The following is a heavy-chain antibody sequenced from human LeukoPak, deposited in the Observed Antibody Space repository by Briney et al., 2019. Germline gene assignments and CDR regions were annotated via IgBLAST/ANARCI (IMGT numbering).Heavy chain of an antibody. J-gene: IGHJ4*02. CDR3: AKGRDDYSNYGGIDYFDY. Sequence: QTGGSLRLSCAASGFTFSSYGMNWVRPAPGKGLEWVSTISGSGDNTYYADSVKGRYTISRDNSKNTLYLQMNSLRAEDTAVYYCAKGRDDYSNYGGIDYFDYWGQGTLVTVSS. V-gene: IGHV3-23*01. D-gene: IGHD4-11*01. CDR1: GFTFSSYG. CDR2: ISGSGDNT.